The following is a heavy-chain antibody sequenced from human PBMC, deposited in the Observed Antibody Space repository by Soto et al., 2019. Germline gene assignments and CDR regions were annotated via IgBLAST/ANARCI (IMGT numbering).Heavy chain of an antibody. V-gene: IGHV1-18*01. J-gene: IGHJ4*02. D-gene: IGHD5-18*01. Sequence: QVQLVQSGAEVKKPGASVKVSCKASGYTFTSYGITWVRQAPGQGLEWMGWVNSYNGVTNNARRFQGRVTMTTDTSTSTVYMELRSLRSDDTAVYYCARDRQSYGSFDYWGQGTLVTVSS. CDR1: GYTFTSYG. CDR3: ARDRQSYGSFDY. CDR2: VNSYNGVT.